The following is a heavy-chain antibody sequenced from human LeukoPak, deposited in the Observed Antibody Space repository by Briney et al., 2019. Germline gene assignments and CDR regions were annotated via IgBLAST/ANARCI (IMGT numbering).Heavy chain of an antibody. V-gene: IGHV3-9*01. CDR3: AKRATYGSGSSYFDY. CDR1: GFTFDDYA. Sequence: PGRSLRLSCAASGFTFDDYAMHWVRQAPGKGLEWVSAISWNSGSIGYADSVKGRFTISRDNAKNSLYLQMNSLRAEDTALYYCAKRATYGSGSSYFDYWGQGTLVTVSS. CDR2: ISWNSGSI. J-gene: IGHJ4*02. D-gene: IGHD3-10*01.